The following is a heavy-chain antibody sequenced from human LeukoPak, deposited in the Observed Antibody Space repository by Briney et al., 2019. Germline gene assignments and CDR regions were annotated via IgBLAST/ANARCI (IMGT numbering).Heavy chain of an antibody. CDR3: ARSPSEGFLEWLPTLSWYFDL. D-gene: IGHD3-3*01. Sequence: SETLSLTCTVSGGSISSGSYYWSWIRQPAGKGLEWIGRIYTSGSTNYNPSLKSRVTISVDTSKNQFSLKLSSVTAADTAVYYCARSPSEGFLEWLPTLSWYFDLWGRGTLVTVSS. V-gene: IGHV4-61*02. CDR2: IYTSGST. CDR1: GGSISSGSYY. J-gene: IGHJ2*01.